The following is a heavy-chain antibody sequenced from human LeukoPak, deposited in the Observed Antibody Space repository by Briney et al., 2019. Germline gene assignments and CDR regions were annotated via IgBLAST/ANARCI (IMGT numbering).Heavy chain of an antibody. CDR3: ARDSSRWDIVVAGEFDY. CDR2: IWYDGSNK. CDR1: GFTFSSYG. D-gene: IGHD6-19*01. Sequence: GGSLRLSCAASGFTFSSYGMHWVRQAPGKGLEWVAVIWYDGSNKYYADSVKGRFTISRDNSKNTMYLQMNSLRAEDTAVYYCARDSSRWDIVVAGEFDYWGQGTLVTVSS. J-gene: IGHJ4*02. V-gene: IGHV3-33*01.